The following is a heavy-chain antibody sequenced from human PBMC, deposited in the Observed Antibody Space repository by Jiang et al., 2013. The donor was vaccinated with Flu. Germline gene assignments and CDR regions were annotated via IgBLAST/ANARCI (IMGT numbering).Heavy chain of an antibody. D-gene: IGHD6-19*01. Sequence: GAEVKKPGSSVKVSCKASGGTFFKYGLTWVRQAPGQGLEWMGRIIPMLDTTYYAQELQGRVTITADKSTNTAYMDLSSLTSEDTAVYYCAREMESGWTSFDYWGQG. V-gene: IGHV1-69*04. CDR2: IIPMLDTT. CDR1: GGTFFKYG. J-gene: IGHJ4*02. CDR3: AREMESGWTSFDY.